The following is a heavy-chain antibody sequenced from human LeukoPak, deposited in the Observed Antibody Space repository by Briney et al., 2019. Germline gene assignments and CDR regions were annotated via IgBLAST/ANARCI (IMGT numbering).Heavy chain of an antibody. J-gene: IGHJ4*02. CDR3: ARDRGSTEFDY. Sequence: GGSLRLSCAASGFTFSSYAMHWVRQAPGKGLEYVSAISSNGGSTYYANSVKGRFTISRDNSKNTLYLQTGSLRAEDMAVYYCARDRGSTEFDYWGQGTLVTVSS. D-gene: IGHD1-26*01. V-gene: IGHV3-64*01. CDR2: ISSNGGST. CDR1: GFTFSSYA.